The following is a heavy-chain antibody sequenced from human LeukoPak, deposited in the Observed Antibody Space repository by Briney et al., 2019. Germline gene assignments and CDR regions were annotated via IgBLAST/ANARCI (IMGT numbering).Heavy chain of an antibody. CDR2: IIPILGIA. CDR1: GGTFSSYA. V-gene: IGHV1-69*04. Sequence: ASVKVSCKASGGTFSSYAISWVRQAPGQGLEWMGRIIPILGIADYAQKFQGRVTITADKSTSTAYMELSSLRSEDTAVYYCASYMLRGVIYYYYYGMDVWGQGTTVTVSS. D-gene: IGHD3-10*01. CDR3: ASYMLRGVIYYYYYGMDV. J-gene: IGHJ6*02.